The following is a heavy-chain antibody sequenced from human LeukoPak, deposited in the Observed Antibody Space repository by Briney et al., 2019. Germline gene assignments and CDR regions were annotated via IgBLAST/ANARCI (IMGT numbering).Heavy chain of an antibody. D-gene: IGHD4-17*01. Sequence: GGSLRLSCAAAGFTFSNYAMNWVRQAPGKGLEWVSSISGGGETTYYADSAKGRFTISRDNSQNTLYLQMNSLRAEDTAVYYCARDYADYVGYFFFDYWGQGTLVTVSS. CDR2: ISGGGETT. CDR3: ARDYADYVGYFFFDY. CDR1: GFTFSNYA. V-gene: IGHV3-23*01. J-gene: IGHJ4*02.